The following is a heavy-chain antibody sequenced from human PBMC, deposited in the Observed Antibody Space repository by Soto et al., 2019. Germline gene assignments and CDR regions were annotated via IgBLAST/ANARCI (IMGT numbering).Heavy chain of an antibody. CDR1: AGSISSGGYY. CDR2: IYYSGST. Sequence: QVQLQESGPGLVKPSQNLSLACTVSAGSISSGGYYWNWIRQHPGKGLEWIGYIYYSGSTYYNPSLKSRLTISVDTSKNQYSLKLSSVTAADTAVHYCARSVFPWGQGNLVTVSS. CDR3: ARSVFP. J-gene: IGHJ5*02. V-gene: IGHV4-31*03.